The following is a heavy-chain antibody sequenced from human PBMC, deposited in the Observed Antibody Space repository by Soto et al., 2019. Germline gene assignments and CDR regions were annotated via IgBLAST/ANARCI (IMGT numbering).Heavy chain of an antibody. J-gene: IGHJ6*02. CDR1: GFTFSSYA. V-gene: IGHV3-23*01. D-gene: IGHD3-10*01. CDR2: ISGSGGST. Sequence: PGGSLRLSCAASGFTFSSYAMSWVRQAPGKGLEWVSAISGSGGSTYYADSVKGRFTISRDNSKNTLYLQMNSLRAEDTAVYYCARDGLLWFGENGMDVWGQGTTVTVSS. CDR3: ARDGLLWFGENGMDV.